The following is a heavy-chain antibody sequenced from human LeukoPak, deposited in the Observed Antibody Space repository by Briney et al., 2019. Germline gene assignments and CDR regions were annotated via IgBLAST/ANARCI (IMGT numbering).Heavy chain of an antibody. Sequence: GASVKVSCKASGYTFTSYAMNWVRQAPGQGLEWMGWINTNTGNPTYAQGFTGRFVFSLDTSVSTAYLQISSLKAEDTAVYYCASTAVEEDILTGYQYWGQGTLVTVSS. V-gene: IGHV7-4-1*02. CDR1: GYTFTSYA. D-gene: IGHD3-9*01. J-gene: IGHJ4*02. CDR2: INTNTGNP. CDR3: ASTAVEEDILTGYQY.